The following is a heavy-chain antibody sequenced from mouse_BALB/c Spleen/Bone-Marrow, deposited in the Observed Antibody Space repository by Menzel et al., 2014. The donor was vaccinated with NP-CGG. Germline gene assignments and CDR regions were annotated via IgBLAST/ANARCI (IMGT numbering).Heavy chain of an antibody. CDR1: GFTFNTNA. CDR2: IRSKSNNYAT. J-gene: IGHJ2*01. Sequence: EVKLVESGGGLVQPKGSLKLSCAASGFTFNTNAMNWVRQAPGKGLEWVARIRSKSNNYATYYADSVKDRFTISRDDSQSMLYLQMNNLKTEDTARYYSVRELVHFDYWGQGTTLTVSS. CDR3: VRELVHFDY. D-gene: IGHD4-1*01. V-gene: IGHV10S3*01.